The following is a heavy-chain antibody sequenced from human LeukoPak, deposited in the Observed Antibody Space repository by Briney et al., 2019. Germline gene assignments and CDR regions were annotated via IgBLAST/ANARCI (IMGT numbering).Heavy chain of an antibody. V-gene: IGHV4-28*01. D-gene: IGHD3-10*01. J-gene: IGHJ4*02. CDR2: IYHSGTT. Sequence: TTSETLSLTCAVSGYSITSSSWWGWIRQPPGKGLEWIGYIYHSGTTYYNPSLQSRVTMSVDTSKNQFSLKPSSVTAVDTAVYYCARKENVYYYFDYWGQGTLVTVSS. CDR3: ARKENVYYYFDY. CDR1: GYSITSSSW.